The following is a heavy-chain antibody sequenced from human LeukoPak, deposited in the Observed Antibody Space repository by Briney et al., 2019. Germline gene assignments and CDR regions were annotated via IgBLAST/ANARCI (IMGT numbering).Heavy chain of an antibody. CDR1: GGSISSYY. J-gene: IGHJ5*02. D-gene: IGHD3-10*01. CDR2: IYYSGST. V-gene: IGHV4-59*01. CDR3: ARMGYYYGSGRANWFDP. Sequence: KPSETLSLTCTVSGGSISSYYWSWIRQPPGKGLEWIGYIYYSGSTNYNPSLKSRVTISVDTSKNQFSLKLSSVTAADTAVYYCARMGYYYGSGRANWFDPWGQGTLVTVSS.